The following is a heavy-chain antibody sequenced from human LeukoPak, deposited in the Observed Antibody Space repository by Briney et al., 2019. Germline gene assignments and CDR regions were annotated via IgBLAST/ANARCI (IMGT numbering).Heavy chain of an antibody. Sequence: RGSLRLSCAASGFTFSSYGMHWVRQAPGKGLEWVAFIRYDGSNKYYADSVKGRFTISRDNSKNTLYLQMNSLSAEETAVYYCAKDLRITIFGVVISGHFDYWGQGTLVTVSS. J-gene: IGHJ4*02. V-gene: IGHV3-30*02. CDR3: AKDLRITIFGVVISGHFDY. CDR1: GFTFSSYG. D-gene: IGHD3-3*01. CDR2: IRYDGSNK.